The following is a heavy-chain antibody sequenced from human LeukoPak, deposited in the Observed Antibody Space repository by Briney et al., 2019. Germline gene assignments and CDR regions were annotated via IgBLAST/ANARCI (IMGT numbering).Heavy chain of an antibody. V-gene: IGHV3-23*01. Sequence: GGSLRLSCAASGFTFINYAMSWVRQAPGKGLEWVSTISGSGDITYYAYSVKGRFTISRDNSKNTLALKMNSLRAEDTAVYYCAKGWEKVVASVFVDWGQGTLVTVSS. J-gene: IGHJ4*02. CDR1: GFTFINYA. CDR3: AKGWEKVVASVFVD. D-gene: IGHD1-26*01. CDR2: ISGSGDIT.